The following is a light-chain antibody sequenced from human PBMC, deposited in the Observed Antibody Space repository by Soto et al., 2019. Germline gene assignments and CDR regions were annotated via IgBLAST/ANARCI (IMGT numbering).Light chain of an antibody. CDR2: AAS. V-gene: IGKV1-12*01. CDR1: QGISSW. Sequence: DIQMTQSPSSVSASVGDRVTITCRASQGISSWLAWYQQTPGEAPKLLIYAASSLQSGVPSGFSGSGSGTVFHLTMSSLQPEVFATYYCQRANSFPLTFGGGTKVDIK. CDR3: QRANSFPLT. J-gene: IGKJ4*01.